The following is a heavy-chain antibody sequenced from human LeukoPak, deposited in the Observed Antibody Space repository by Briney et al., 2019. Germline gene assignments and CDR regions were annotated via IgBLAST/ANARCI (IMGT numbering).Heavy chain of an antibody. CDR1: GGSINSHY. J-gene: IGHJ4*02. CDR2: IYYTGKN. D-gene: IGHD6-19*01. Sequence: PSETLSLTCAVSGGSINSHYWGWIRQPPGKGLQWIGDIYYTGKNNYNPSLKSRVAISLDTSKDHLSLNLTSVVAADTAIYYCVRRDTGWNYFDYWGQGILVTIPS. CDR3: VRRDTGWNYFDY. V-gene: IGHV4-59*08.